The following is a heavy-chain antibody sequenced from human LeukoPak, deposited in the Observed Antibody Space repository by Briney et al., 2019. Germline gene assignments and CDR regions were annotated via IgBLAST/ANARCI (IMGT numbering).Heavy chain of an antibody. D-gene: IGHD3-9*01. J-gene: IGHJ5*02. V-gene: IGHV3-21*01. CDR2: ISSSSYI. Sequence: GGSLRLSCAASGFTFSSYSMNWVRQAPGKGLEWVSSISSSSYIYYADSVKGRFTISRDNAKNSLYLQMNSLRAEDTAVYYCARDRLSPLRYHIHGWFDPWGQGTLVTVSS. CDR1: GFTFSSYS. CDR3: ARDRLSPLRYHIHGWFDP.